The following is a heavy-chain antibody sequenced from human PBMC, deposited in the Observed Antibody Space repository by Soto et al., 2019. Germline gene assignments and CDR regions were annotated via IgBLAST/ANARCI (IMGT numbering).Heavy chain of an antibody. CDR1: GGTFSSHG. CDR3: ASERSALYFDC. Sequence: QVQLVQSGTVVQRRGSSVKVSCQASGGTFSSHGMAWVRQAPGQGLEWMGGIIPTFGTATYAPKFQGRVKTPADKSTNTAYMELSSLRSEDTGVYCCASERSALYFDCWGQGTQITVSS. D-gene: IGHD1-26*01. J-gene: IGHJ4*02. CDR2: IIPTFGTA. V-gene: IGHV1-69*06.